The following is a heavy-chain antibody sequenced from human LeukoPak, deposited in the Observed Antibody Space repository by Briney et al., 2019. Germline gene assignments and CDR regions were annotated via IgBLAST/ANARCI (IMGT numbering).Heavy chain of an antibody. CDR1: GITVSPYD. J-gene: IGHJ4*02. V-gene: IGHV3-48*02. D-gene: IGHD2-21*02. Sequence: GGSPRLSCAASGITVSPYDMNWIRQAPGKGLEWVSYISSSSSKTYYADSVRGRFTISRDNAKNALYLQMNSLRDEDTAVYYCAVTGYWGQGTLVIVSS. CDR3: AVTGY. CDR2: ISSSSSKT.